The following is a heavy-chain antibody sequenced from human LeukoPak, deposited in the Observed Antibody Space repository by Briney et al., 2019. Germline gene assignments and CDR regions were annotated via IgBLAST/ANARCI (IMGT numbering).Heavy chain of an antibody. CDR2: INPNSGGT. D-gene: IGHD2/OR15-2a*01. CDR1: GYTFTGYY. CDR3: ARVVLPPGGAFDI. Sequence: ASVKVSCKASGYTFTGYYMHWVRQAPGQGLEWMGWINPNSGGTNYAQKFQGRVTMTRDTSISTAYMELSRLRSDDTAVYYCARVVLPPGGAFDIWGQGTKVTVSP. J-gene: IGHJ3*02. V-gene: IGHV1-2*02.